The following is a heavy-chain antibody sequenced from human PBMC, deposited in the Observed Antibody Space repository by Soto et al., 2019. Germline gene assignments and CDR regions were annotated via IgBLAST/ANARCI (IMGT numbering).Heavy chain of an antibody. Sequence: QVQLVESGGGVVQPGRSLRLSCAASGCTFSSYGMHWVRQAPGKGLEWVAVISYDGSYKYYADSVKGRFTISIDNSKNTLYLQMNSLRAEDTAVYYCAKWNGGFDYWGQGTLVTVSS. V-gene: IGHV3-30*18. CDR2: ISYDGSYK. CDR1: GCTFSSYG. J-gene: IGHJ4*02. CDR3: AKWNGGFDY. D-gene: IGHD3-16*01.